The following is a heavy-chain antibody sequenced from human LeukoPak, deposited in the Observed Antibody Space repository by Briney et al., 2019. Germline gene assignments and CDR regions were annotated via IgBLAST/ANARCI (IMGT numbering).Heavy chain of an antibody. D-gene: IGHD6-19*01. CDR1: GYTFTSYG. J-gene: IGHJ4*02. CDR2: IIPIFGTA. Sequence: GASVKVSCKASGYTFTSYGISWVRQAPGQGLEWMGGIIPIFGTANYAQKFQGRVTITADESTSTAYMELSSLRSEDTAVYYCASGYSSGWYEAMDYFDYWGQGTLVTVSS. CDR3: ASGYSSGWYEAMDYFDY. V-gene: IGHV1-69*13.